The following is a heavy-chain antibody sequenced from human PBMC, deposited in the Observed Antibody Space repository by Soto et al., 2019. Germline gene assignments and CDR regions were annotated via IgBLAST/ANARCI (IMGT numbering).Heavy chain of an antibody. CDR3: ATYPVPAKDGYIYDAFDI. CDR1: GYTLTELS. D-gene: IGHD5-12*01. V-gene: IGHV1-24*01. J-gene: IGHJ3*02. CDR2: FDPEDGET. Sequence: ASVKVSCKVSGYTLTELSMHWVRQAPGKGLEWMGGFDPEDGETIYAQKFQGRVTMTEDTSTDTAYMELSSLRSEDTAVYYCATYPVPAKDGYIYDAFDIWGQGTMVTVSS.